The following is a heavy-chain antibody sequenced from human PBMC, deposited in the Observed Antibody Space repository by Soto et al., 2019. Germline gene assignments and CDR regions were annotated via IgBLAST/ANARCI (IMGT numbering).Heavy chain of an antibody. CDR1: GGTFSSYT. CDR3: ARTLAKDIVVVPATTRHYYGMDV. D-gene: IGHD2-2*01. V-gene: IGHV1-69*02. J-gene: IGHJ6*02. CDR2: IIPILGIA. Sequence: QVQLVQSGAEVKKPGSSVKVSCKASGGTFSSYTISWVRQAPGQGLEWMGRIIPILGIANYAQKFQGRVTIAADKSPSTAYMELSSLRSEDTAVYYCARTLAKDIVVVPATTRHYYGMDVWGQGTTVTVSS.